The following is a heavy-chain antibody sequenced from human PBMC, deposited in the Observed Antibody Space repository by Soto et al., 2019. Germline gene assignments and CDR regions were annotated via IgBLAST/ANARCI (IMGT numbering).Heavy chain of an antibody. J-gene: IGHJ4*02. D-gene: IGHD5-12*01. CDR2: IYYSGST. Sequence: QVQLQESGPGLVKPSETLSLTCTVSGGSISSYYWSWIRQPPGKGLEWIGYIYYSGSTNYNPSLTSRVTISVDTSKNQFSLKLSSVTAADTAVYYWARDGDGYTFDYWGQGTLVTVSS. CDR3: ARDGDGYTFDY. V-gene: IGHV4-59*01. CDR1: GGSISSYY.